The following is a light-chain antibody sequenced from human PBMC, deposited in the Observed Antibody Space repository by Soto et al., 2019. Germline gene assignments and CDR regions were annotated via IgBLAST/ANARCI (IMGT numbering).Light chain of an antibody. CDR2: DVS. V-gene: IGLV2-14*01. CDR3: TSYSSSSTV. CDR1: SSAVGGYNY. Sequence: QSALTQAASVSGSPGQSITLSCTGTSSAVGGYNYVSWNQPHPGKAPKLMIYDVSNWPSGVSNRFSGSKSVNTASLNISGLQAEDEADYVCTSYSSSSTVFGGGTQLTVL. J-gene: IGLJ2*01.